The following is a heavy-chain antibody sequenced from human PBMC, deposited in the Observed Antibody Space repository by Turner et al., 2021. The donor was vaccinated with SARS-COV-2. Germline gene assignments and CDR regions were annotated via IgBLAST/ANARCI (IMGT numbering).Heavy chain of an antibody. D-gene: IGHD1-26*01. CDR1: GGSVRSSSYY. CDR2: AYYKGNT. CDR3: ASHRVGATIYYDYGMDV. Sequence: QLQLQESGPGLMKSSETLSLTCTVSGGSVRSSSYYWGWIRQPPGKGLEWIGNAYYKGNTYYNPSLKSRVTISGDTSKNQFSLNLNSVTAADTAMYYCASHRVGATIYYDYGMDVWGQGATVTVSS. V-gene: IGHV4-39*01. J-gene: IGHJ6*02.